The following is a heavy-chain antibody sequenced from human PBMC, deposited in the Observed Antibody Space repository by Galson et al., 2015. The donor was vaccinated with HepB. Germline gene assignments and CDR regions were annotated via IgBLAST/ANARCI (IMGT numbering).Heavy chain of an antibody. D-gene: IGHD1-26*01. V-gene: IGHV1-2*02. J-gene: IGHJ4*02. Sequence: SVKVSCKASGYTFSDYYMHWVRQAPGQGLEWMGWINPNSGGTNYAQNFQGRVTMTLDTSITTAYMELRRLRSDDTAVYYCARDDGSYFAGTFHCWGQGTLVTVSS. CDR2: INPNSGGT. CDR3: ARDDGSYFAGTFHC. CDR1: GYTFSDYY.